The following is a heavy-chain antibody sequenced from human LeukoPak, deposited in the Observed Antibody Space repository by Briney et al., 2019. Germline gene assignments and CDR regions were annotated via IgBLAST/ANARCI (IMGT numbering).Heavy chain of an antibody. D-gene: IGHD2-2*01. CDR1: GFTFSSYA. Sequence: GRSLRLSCAASGFTFSSYAMHWVRQAPGKWLEWVSGIRGSGDSTYYVDSVKGRFTISRDNSKNTLYLQVNSLRAEDTAVYYCAKVRNCYGDCYYFDYWGQGTLVTVSS. V-gene: IGHV3-23*01. CDR3: AKVRNCYGDCYYFDY. CDR2: IRGSGDST. J-gene: IGHJ4*02.